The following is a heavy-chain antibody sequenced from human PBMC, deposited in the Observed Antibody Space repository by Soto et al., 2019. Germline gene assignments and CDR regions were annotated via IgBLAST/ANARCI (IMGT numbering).Heavy chain of an antibody. CDR2: IYPGDSDI. CDR3: ARRRYGMDV. D-gene: IGHD1-20*01. CDR1: GYSFTSYW. V-gene: IGHV5-51*01. Sequence: GESLKLSCKGSGYSFTSYWIGWVRQMPGKGLEWMGIIYPGDSDIRYSPSFEGQITMSADKSISTAYLQWSSLKASDTAIYYCARRRYGMDVWGQGTTATVSS. J-gene: IGHJ6*02.